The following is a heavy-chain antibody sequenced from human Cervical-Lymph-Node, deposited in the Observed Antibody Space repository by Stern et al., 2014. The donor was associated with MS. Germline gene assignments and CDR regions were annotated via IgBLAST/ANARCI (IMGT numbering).Heavy chain of an antibody. V-gene: IGHV3-13*01. CDR2: IGTAGYT. CDR3: ARDVGDGYFDY. J-gene: IGHJ4*02. Sequence: EELLVESGGGLVQPWGSLRLSFAATGFPFSSYDMHWVRQATGKGLEWGSAIGTAGYTYYPGSVKGRLTISRDNATKSLYHQMNSLRAGDTAVYYCARDVGDGYFDYWGQGTLVTVSS. D-gene: IGHD5-24*01. CDR1: GFPFSSYD.